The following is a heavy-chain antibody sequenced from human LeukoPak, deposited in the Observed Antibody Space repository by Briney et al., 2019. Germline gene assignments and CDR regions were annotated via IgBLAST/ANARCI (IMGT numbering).Heavy chain of an antibody. J-gene: IGHJ5*02. CDR2: ISSSSSNK. Sequence: GGSLRLSCAASGFTFSSYGMNWVRQAPGKGLEWVSYISSSSSNKYYADSVKGRFTISRDNAKNSLYLQMNSLRAEDTAVYYCARGLYCSSTSCYSWFDPWGQGTLVTVSS. CDR1: GFTFSSYG. D-gene: IGHD2-2*01. CDR3: ARGLYCSSTSCYSWFDP. V-gene: IGHV3-48*01.